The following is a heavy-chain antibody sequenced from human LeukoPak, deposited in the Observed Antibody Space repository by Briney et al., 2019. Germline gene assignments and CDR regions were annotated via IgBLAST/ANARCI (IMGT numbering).Heavy chain of an antibody. CDR1: GGSISSYY. CDR3: ARDVQNYYYYMDV. V-gene: IGHV4-59*01. J-gene: IGHJ6*03. Sequence: SETLSLTCTVPGGSISSYYWSWIRQPPGKGLEWIGYIYYSGSTNYNPSLKSRVTISVDTSKNQFSLNLSSVTAADTAEYYWARDVQNYYYYMDVWGKGTTVTVSS. CDR2: IYYSGST.